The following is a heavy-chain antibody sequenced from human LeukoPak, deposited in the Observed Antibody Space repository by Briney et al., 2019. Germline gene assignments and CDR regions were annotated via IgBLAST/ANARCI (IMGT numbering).Heavy chain of an antibody. CDR1: GGTFSIYA. CDR3: AKDRSQWLVWDKYYFDY. CDR2: ISTSGGST. D-gene: IGHD6-19*01. Sequence: ASVNVSCKASGGTFSIYAMSWVRQAPGKGLEWVSTISTSGGSTYYADSMKGRFTISRDNSKNTLYLQMNSLRAEDTAVYYCAKDRSQWLVWDKYYFDYWGQGTLVTVSS. J-gene: IGHJ4*02. V-gene: IGHV3-23*01.